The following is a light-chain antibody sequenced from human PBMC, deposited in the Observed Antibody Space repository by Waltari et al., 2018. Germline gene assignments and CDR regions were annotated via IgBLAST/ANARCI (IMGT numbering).Light chain of an antibody. J-gene: IGKJ3*01. Sequence: DIVMTQSPDSLAVSLGERATINCKSSQSVLYSSNNKSYLALYQQKPGQPPKLLIYWASTRESGVPDRVSGSGSGTHFTLTITSLQAEDAAVYYCQQYYNTFTFGPGTKVDVK. V-gene: IGKV4-1*01. CDR1: QSVLYSSNNKSY. CDR3: QQYYNTFT. CDR2: WAS.